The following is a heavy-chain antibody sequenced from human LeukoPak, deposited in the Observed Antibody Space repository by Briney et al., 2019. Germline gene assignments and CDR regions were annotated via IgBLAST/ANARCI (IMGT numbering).Heavy chain of an antibody. CDR2: INPSGGST. CDR3: ASYGSGTYYFDY. CDR1: GYTFTTYY. J-gene: IGHJ4*02. Sequence: ASVKVSCKASGYTFTTYYMHWVRQAPGQGLEWMGIINPSGGSTSYAQKFQGRVTMTRDTSTSTVYMELSSLRSEDTAVYYCASYGSGTYYFDYWGQGTLVTVSS. D-gene: IGHD3-10*01. V-gene: IGHV1-46*01.